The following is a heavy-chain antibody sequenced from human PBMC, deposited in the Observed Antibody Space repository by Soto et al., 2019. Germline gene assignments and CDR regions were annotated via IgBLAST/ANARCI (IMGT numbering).Heavy chain of an antibody. CDR1: GGTFRSNA. CDR3: ASLPSFSYGSGYGMDV. J-gene: IGHJ6*02. Sequence: QVQLVQSGTEVKKPGSSVKVSCKASGGTFRSNAISWVRQAPGQGLEWMGGLIPIFGTTNYAQKFQGRVTITADESASPACMGLSSLRSDHTAVYYCASLPSFSYGSGYGMDVWGQGTTVTVSS. CDR2: LIPIFGTT. D-gene: IGHD3-10*01. V-gene: IGHV1-69*01.